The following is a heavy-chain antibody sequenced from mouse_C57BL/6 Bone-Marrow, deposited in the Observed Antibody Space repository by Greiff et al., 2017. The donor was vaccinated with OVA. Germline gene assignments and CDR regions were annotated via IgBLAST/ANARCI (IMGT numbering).Heavy chain of an antibody. J-gene: IGHJ2*01. CDR2: IRNKANGYTT. V-gene: IGHV7-3*01. CDR1: GFTFTDYY. Sequence: EVHLVESGGGLVQPGGSLSLSCEASGFTFTDYYISWVRQPPGKALEWLGFIRNKANGYTTESSASVKGRFTISRDNSQSILYLQMNALRAEDSATYYCARYRGYFDYWGQGTTLTVSS. CDR3: ARYRGYFDY.